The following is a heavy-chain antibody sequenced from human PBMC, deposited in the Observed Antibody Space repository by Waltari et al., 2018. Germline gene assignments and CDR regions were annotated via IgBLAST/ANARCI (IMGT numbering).Heavy chain of an antibody. CDR2: IIPIFGTA. CDR3: ARGDGDYDILTGIQRDYYYYGMDV. CDR1: GGTFSSYA. V-gene: IGHV1-69*01. J-gene: IGHJ6*02. Sequence: QVQLVQSGAEVKKPGSSVKVSCKASGGTFSSYAISWVRQAPGQGLEWMGGIIPIFGTANYAKKFQGRVTITADESTSTAYMELSSLRSEDTAVYYWARGDGDYDILTGIQRDYYYYGMDVWGQGTTVTVSS. D-gene: IGHD3-9*01.